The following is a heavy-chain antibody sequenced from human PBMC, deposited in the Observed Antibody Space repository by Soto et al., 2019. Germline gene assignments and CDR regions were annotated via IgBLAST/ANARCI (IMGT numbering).Heavy chain of an antibody. CDR2: IYWDDDK. J-gene: IGHJ3*01. CDR1: GFSLSADGVG. D-gene: IGHD2-2*01. Sequence: QITLKESGPTLVKPTQTLTLTCTFSGFSLSADGVGVGWIRQPPGKALEWLVLIYWDDDKRYRPSLKSRLTITKDTSKNQVVLTMTNMDPVDTATYYCAHAYGGTSWPNDAFDVWGQGTVVTVSS. CDR3: AHAYGGTSWPNDAFDV. V-gene: IGHV2-5*02.